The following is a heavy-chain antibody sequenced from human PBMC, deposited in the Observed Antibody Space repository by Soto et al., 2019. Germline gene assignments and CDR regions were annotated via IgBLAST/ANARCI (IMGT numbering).Heavy chain of an antibody. D-gene: IGHD3-22*01. CDR3: ARDSPNYYDSSGTTDY. V-gene: IGHV4-30-4*01. J-gene: IGHJ4*02. CDR2: IYYSGST. CDR1: GGSISSGDYY. Sequence: SETLSLTCTVSGGSISSGDYYWSWIRQPPGKGLEWIGYIYYSGSTYYNPSLKSRVTISVDTSKNQFSLKLSSVTAADTAVYYCARDSPNYYDSSGTTDYWGQGTLVTVSS.